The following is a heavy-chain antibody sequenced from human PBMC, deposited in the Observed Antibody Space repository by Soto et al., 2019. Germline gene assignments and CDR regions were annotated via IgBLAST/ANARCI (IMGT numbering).Heavy chain of an antibody. D-gene: IGHD6-19*01. V-gene: IGHV1-69*13. CDR1: GGTFSSYA. J-gene: IGHJ4*02. CDR3: AREDSSGWRDFDY. CDR2: IIPIFGTA. Sequence: GASVKVSCKASGGTFSSYAISWVRQAPGQGLEWMGGIIPIFGTANYAQKFQGRVTITADESTSTAYMELSSLRSEDTAVYYCAREDSSGWRDFDYWGQGTLVTVSS.